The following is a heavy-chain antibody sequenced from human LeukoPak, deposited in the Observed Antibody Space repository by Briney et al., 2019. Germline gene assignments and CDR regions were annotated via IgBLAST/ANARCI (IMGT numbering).Heavy chain of an antibody. CDR3: ARTTDYYDSSFDY. CDR1: GLNFRRYS. CDR2: ISSSSSYI. V-gene: IGHV3-21*01. J-gene: IGHJ4*02. D-gene: IGHD3-22*01. Sequence: GGSLTLSCAASGLNFRRYSMNWARQAPGEGLEWVSSISSSSSYIYYADSVKGRFTISRDNAKNSLYLQMNSLRAEDTAVYYCARTTDYYDSSFDYWGQGTLVTVSS.